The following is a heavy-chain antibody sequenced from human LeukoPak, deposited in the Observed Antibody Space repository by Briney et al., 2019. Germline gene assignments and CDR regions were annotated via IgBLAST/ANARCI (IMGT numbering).Heavy chain of an antibody. CDR1: GFTFSNYA. CDR2: IGGSGDIT. D-gene: IGHD4/OR15-4a*01. J-gene: IGHJ4*02. CDR3: AKVSPNVSPWARAPFDF. Sequence: PGGSLRLSCAASGFTFSNYAMSWVRQAPGKGLEWVSSIGGSGDITYYADSVKGRFTISRDSSRSTLFLQVNSLRAEDTAIYYCAKVSPNVSPWARAPFDFWGQGALVTVSS. V-gene: IGHV3-23*01.